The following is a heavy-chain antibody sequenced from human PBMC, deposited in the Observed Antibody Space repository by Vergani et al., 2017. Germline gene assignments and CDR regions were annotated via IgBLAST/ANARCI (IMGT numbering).Heavy chain of an antibody. V-gene: IGHV5-51*01. D-gene: IGHD2-21*01. CDR3: ARRQYVHSWVVSWFDP. CDR1: GFTFSSSW. J-gene: IGHJ5*02. Sequence: EVQLVQSGPVVKKPGDSLTISCQGFGFTFSSSWIGWVRQRPGKGLEWMGIIYPGDSETRYSPAFQGQVTISADRSKSTTFLKWSSLKASDTAVYYCARRQYVHSWVVSWFDPWGQGTLATVSS. CDR2: IYPGDSET.